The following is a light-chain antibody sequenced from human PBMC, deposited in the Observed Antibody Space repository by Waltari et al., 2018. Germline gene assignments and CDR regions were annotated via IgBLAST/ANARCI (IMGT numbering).Light chain of an antibody. CDR1: SSDVGGYNY. CDR2: DVS. V-gene: IGLV2-11*01. J-gene: IGLJ2*01. CDR3: CSYAGTVV. Sequence: QSALTQPRSVSGSPGQSVTISCTGTSSDVGGYNYVSWYQQHPGKTPKLMIYDVSKRLSGVPGRVSGSKSGNRASLTSSGLQAEDEADYYCCSYAGTVVFGGGTKLTVL.